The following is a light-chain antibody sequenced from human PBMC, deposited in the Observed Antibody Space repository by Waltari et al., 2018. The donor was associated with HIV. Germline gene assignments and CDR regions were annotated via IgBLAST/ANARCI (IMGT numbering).Light chain of an antibody. CDR1: SSDVGGHNF. CDR2: EVS. V-gene: IGLV2-14*01. CDR3: TSYTTTSCYV. Sequence: QSALTQSASVSGSPGQSITISCTGTSSDVGGHNFVSWYHPHPGKSPKLMSYEVSNRPSGVSHRFSGSKSGNTASLTISGLQPEDEADYYCTSYTTTSCYVFGTGTKVTVL. J-gene: IGLJ1*01.